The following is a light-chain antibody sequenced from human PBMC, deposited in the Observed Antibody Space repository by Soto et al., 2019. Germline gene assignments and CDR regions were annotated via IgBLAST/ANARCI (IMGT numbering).Light chain of an antibody. CDR1: EFLSSSY. CDR2: AAS. Sequence: EIVLTQSPGNLSLSPGERATLSCRASEFLSSSYLVWYQQKPGQAPRLLIYAASRRATGIPDRFSGSGSATEYTLTIYTLETEEFAVYYCQQQGTFGQGTKLEI. J-gene: IGKJ2*01. V-gene: IGKV3-20*01. CDR3: QQQGT.